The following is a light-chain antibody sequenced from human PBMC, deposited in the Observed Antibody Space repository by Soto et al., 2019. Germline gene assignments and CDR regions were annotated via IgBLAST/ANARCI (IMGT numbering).Light chain of an antibody. CDR2: YND. CDR3: ATWDDSLSGQWV. CDR1: SSNIGSNF. J-gene: IGLJ3*02. Sequence: QLVLTQPPSASGTPGQRVTISCSGSSSNIGSNFVYWYQQVPGTAPKLLMYYNDKRPSGVPDRVSGSKSGTTASLVISGLRSEDEAYYYCATWDDSLSGQWVFGGGTKLTVL. V-gene: IGLV1-47*02.